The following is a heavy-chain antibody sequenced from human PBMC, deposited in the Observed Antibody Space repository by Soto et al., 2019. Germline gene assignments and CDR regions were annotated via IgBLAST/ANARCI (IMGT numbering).Heavy chain of an antibody. CDR2: ISWDSGNI. Sequence: EVQLVESGGGLVQPGRSLRLSCAASGFTFDDYAMHWVRQAPGKGLEWVSGISWDSGNIDFSDSVKGRFTITRDNTKNSLYLQMNSLRAEDTALYYCARGLSYGLGSYVLCDAVDIWGQGTLVTVSS. V-gene: IGHV3-9*01. CDR1: GFTFDDYA. D-gene: IGHD3-10*01. CDR3: ARGLSYGLGSYVLCDAVDI. J-gene: IGHJ3*02.